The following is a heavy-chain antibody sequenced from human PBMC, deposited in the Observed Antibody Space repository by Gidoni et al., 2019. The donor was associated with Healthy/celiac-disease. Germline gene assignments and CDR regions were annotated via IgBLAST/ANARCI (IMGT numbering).Heavy chain of an antibody. Sequence: EVQLLESGGGLVQPGGSLGFSCAASGFTFRSYAMSWVRQDPGKGLEWVSAISCSGGSTYYADSVKGRFTISRDNSKNTLYLQMNSLRAEDTAVYYCASLMTTVTTVDYWGQGTLVTVSS. D-gene: IGHD4-17*01. J-gene: IGHJ4*02. CDR3: ASLMTTVTTVDY. CDR2: ISCSGGST. V-gene: IGHV3-23*01. CDR1: GFTFRSYA.